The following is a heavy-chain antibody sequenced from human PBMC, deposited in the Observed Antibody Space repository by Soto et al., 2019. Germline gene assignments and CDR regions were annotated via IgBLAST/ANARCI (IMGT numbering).Heavy chain of an antibody. D-gene: IGHD1-26*01. V-gene: IGHV4-34*01. CDR1: GGSLSGYY. CDR2: FNHSGDT. CDR3: ARHHVRGRTIAGAAEF. Sequence: QVQLQQRGAGLLKPSETLSLTCAVYGGSLSGYYWSWIRQPPGKALEWIGEFNHSGDTNYNPSLKSRVSRSADTAKTEVFLNLSSVTAADTAMYYCARHHVRGRTIAGAAEFWGQGTLVTVSS. J-gene: IGHJ4*02.